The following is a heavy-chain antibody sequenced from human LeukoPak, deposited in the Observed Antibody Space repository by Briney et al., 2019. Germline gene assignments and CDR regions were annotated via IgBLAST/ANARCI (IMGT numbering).Heavy chain of an antibody. CDR2: TIPILGIA. CDR3: ARDIAPSMSHTIAAAGTDL. V-gene: IGHV1-69*04. D-gene: IGHD6-13*01. CDR1: GGTFSSYA. Sequence: SVKVSCKASGGTFSSYAISWVRQAPGQGLEWMGRTIPILGIANYAQKFQGRVTITADKSTSTAYMELSSLRSEDTAVYYCARDIAPSMSHTIAAAGTDLWGRGTLVTVSS. J-gene: IGHJ2*01.